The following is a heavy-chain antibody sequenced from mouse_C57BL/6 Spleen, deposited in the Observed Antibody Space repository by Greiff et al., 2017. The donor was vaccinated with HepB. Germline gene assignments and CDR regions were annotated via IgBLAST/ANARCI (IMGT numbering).Heavy chain of an antibody. CDR3: TTDYYGSTYFDD. CDR1: GYTFTSYW. Sequence: VQLQQPGAELVKPGASVKLSCKASGYTFTSYWMHWVKQRPEQGLEWIGRIDPDDGDTEYAPKFQGKATMTADTTSNSAYLQLSSLTSEDTAVYYCTTDYYGSTYFDDWGKGTTLTVSS. CDR2: IDPDDGDT. D-gene: IGHD1-1*01. J-gene: IGHJ2*01. V-gene: IGHV14-1*01.